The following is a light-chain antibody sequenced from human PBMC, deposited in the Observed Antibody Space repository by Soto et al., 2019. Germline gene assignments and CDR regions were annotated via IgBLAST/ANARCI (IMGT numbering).Light chain of an antibody. V-gene: IGKV1-39*01. J-gene: IGKJ1*01. CDR1: QSISSS. Sequence: DIQMTQSPSSLSASVRDRVTITCRASQSISSSLNWYQQKPGKAPKLLIYPASSLQSGVPSRFSGSGSGTDFTLTISSLQPEDFATYYCQQSYSTPRTFGQGTKVEIK. CDR2: PAS. CDR3: QQSYSTPRT.